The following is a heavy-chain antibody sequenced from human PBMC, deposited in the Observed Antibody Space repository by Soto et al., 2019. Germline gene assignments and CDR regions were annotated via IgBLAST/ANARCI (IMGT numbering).Heavy chain of an antibody. CDR3: AHRVLRTVFGLVTTTAIYFDF. J-gene: IGHJ4*02. CDR1: GFSLTTSGVG. D-gene: IGHD3-3*01. V-gene: IGHV2-5*02. Sequence: QITLNESGPTVVRPTETLTLTCRFSGFSLTTSGVGVGWVRQSPGKAPEWLAIMYWDDDKRYSESLKSRLTITKDTSKNQVVLTVANLDPTDTATYSCAHRVLRTVFGLVTTTAIYFDFWGQGTPVAVSS. CDR2: MYWDDDK.